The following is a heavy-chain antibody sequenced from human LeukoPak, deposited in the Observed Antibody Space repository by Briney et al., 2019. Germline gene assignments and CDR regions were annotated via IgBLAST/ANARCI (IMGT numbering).Heavy chain of an antibody. CDR1: GGSISSYY. D-gene: IGHD3-22*01. Sequence: SETLSLICTVSGGSISSYYWSWIRQPPGKGLEWIGEINHSGTTVYSPSLKSRLTISLDTSKNQFSLKLTSVTAADTAVYYCARDFDTSGYCFHYWGQGTLVTVSS. CDR3: ARDFDTSGYCFHY. J-gene: IGHJ4*02. CDR2: INHSGTT. V-gene: IGHV4-34*01.